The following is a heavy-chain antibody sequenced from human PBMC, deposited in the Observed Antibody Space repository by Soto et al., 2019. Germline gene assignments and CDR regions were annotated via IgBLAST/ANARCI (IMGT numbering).Heavy chain of an antibody. J-gene: IGHJ6*02. CDR3: ARDRGATSYYYYYYGMDV. V-gene: IGHV3-33*01. CDR2: IWYDGSNK. CDR1: GFTFSSYG. Sequence: QVQLVESGGGVVQPGRSLRLSCAASGFTFSSYGMHWVRQAPGKGLEWVAVIWYDGSNKYYADSVKGRFTISRDNSKNTLYLQMDSLRAEDTAVYYCARDRGATSYYYYYYGMDVWCQGTTVTVSS. D-gene: IGHD1-26*01.